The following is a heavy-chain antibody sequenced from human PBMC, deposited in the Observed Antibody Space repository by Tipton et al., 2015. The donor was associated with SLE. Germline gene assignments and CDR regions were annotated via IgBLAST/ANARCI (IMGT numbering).Heavy chain of an antibody. Sequence: LRLSCVVYGGSFSGYFWSWIRQPPGKGLEWIGEINHSGGTNYNPSLKSRVTISGDTSKNQFSLRLSSVTAADTAVYYCARGYKELSRQWLATVYMDVWGKGTTVTVSS. CDR1: GGSFSGYF. J-gene: IGHJ6*03. CDR3: ARGYKELSRQWLATVYMDV. CDR2: INHSGGT. V-gene: IGHV4-34*01. D-gene: IGHD6-19*01.